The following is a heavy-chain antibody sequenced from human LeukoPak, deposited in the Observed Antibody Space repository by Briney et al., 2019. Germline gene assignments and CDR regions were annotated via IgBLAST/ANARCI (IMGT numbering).Heavy chain of an antibody. J-gene: IGHJ4*02. CDR3: ARALLLWFGEPSGY. CDR2: IKQDGSEK. D-gene: IGHD3-10*01. Sequence: GSLRLSCAASGFTFSSYWMSWVRQAPGKGLEWVANIKQDGSEKYYVDSVKGRFTISRDNAKNSLYLQMNSLRAEDTAVYYCARALLLWFGEPSGYWGQGTLVTVSS. CDR1: GFTFSSYW. V-gene: IGHV3-7*01.